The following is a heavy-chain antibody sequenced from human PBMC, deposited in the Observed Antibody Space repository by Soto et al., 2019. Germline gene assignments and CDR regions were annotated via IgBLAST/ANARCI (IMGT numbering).Heavy chain of an antibody. CDR3: ARDGSIAVAGTGLDYYYGMEV. Sequence: QVQLVESGGGVVQPGRSLRLSCAASGFTFSSYAMHWVRQAPGKGLEWVAVISYDGSNKYYADSVKGRFTISRDNSKNTLYLQMNSLRAEDKAVYYCARDGSIAVAGTGLDYYYGMEVWGQGTTVTVSS. D-gene: IGHD6-19*01. V-gene: IGHV3-30-3*01. J-gene: IGHJ6*02. CDR1: GFTFSSYA. CDR2: ISYDGSNK.